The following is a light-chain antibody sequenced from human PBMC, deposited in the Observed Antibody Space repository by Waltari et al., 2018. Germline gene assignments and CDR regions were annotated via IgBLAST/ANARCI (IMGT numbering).Light chain of an antibody. CDR2: CAF. V-gene: IGKV3-15*01. J-gene: IGKJ5*01. CDR3: QQYNRWPPIT. CDR1: HGISDN. Sequence: EVVMTQSPATLSVSPGERATLSCRASHGISDNLAWYQQKHGQAPRLLIYCAFTRATGIPARFTGSGSGTEFTLTINSLQSEDSAVYYCQQYNRWPPITSGQGTRLEIK.